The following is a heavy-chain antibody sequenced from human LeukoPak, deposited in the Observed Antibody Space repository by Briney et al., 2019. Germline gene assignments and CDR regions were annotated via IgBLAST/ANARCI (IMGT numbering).Heavy chain of an antibody. D-gene: IGHD6-19*01. CDR2: INPNSGGT. CDR3: ARGRAVAILRWFDP. V-gene: IGHV1-2*02. J-gene: IGHJ5*02. Sequence: GASVKVYCKASGYTFTGCYMHWVRPAPGQGLAWMRWINPNSGGTNYAQKFQGRVTMTRDTSISTAYIERSRLRSDDTTVYYCARGRAVAILRWFDPWGQGTLVTVSS. CDR1: GYTFTGCY.